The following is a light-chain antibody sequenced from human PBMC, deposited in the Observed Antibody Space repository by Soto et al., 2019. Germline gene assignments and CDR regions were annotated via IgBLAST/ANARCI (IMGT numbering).Light chain of an antibody. CDR3: QTWGPGVQEV. J-gene: IGLJ2*01. Sequence: QSVLTQSPSASASLGASVKLTCTLSSGLSSYAIAWHQQQPEKGPRYLMKLNSDGSHSKGHGIPDRFSGSSSGPERYLTISSLQSEDEADYYCQTWGPGVQEVFGGGTKLTVL. V-gene: IGLV4-69*01. CDR1: SGLSSYA. CDR2: LNSDGSH.